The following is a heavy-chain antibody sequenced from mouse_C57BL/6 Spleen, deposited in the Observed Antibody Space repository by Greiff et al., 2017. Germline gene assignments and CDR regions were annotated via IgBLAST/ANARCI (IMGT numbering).Heavy chain of an antibody. CDR3: ARGLPSLSMDY. CDR2: ISSGSSTI. V-gene: IGHV5-17*01. Sequence: VKLMESGGGLVKPGGSLKLSCAASGFTFSDYGMHWVRQAPEKGLEWVAYISSGSSTIYYADTVKGRFTISRDNAKNTLFLQMTSLRSEDTAMYYCARGLPSLSMDYWGQGTSVTVSS. J-gene: IGHJ4*01. D-gene: IGHD3-1*01. CDR1: GFTFSDYG.